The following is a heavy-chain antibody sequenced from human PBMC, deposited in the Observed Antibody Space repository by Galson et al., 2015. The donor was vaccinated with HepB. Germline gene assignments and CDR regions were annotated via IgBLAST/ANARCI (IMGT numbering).Heavy chain of an antibody. D-gene: IGHD1/OR15-1a*01. CDR2: ISSNGGST. CDR3: VKDYWGRASEQQFDY. CDR1: GFTFSSYA. Sequence: SLRLSCAASGFTFSSYAMHWVRQAPGKGLEYVSAISSNGGSTYYADSVKGRFTISRDNSKNTLYLQISSLRAEDTAVYYCVKDYWGRASEQQFDYWGQGTLVTVSS. V-gene: IGHV3-64D*06. J-gene: IGHJ4*02.